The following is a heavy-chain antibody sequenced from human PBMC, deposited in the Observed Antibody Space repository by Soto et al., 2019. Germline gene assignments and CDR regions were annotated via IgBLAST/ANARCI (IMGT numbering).Heavy chain of an antibody. CDR2: IRNKGYGEST. J-gene: IGHJ4*02. CDR3: TRFLAARFDF. CDR1: GFIFFDYG. V-gene: IGHV3-49*03. Sequence: GSLRLSCTASGFIFFDYGIICFRQAPGKGLEYIGLIRNKGYGESTEYAASVKGRFTISRDDSKNIVYLQMNSLKAEDTGVYFCTRFLAARFDFWGQGTLVTVSS. D-gene: IGHD6-13*01.